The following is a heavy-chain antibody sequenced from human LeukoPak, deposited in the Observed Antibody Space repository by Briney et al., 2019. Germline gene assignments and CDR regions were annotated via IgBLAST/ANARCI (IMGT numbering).Heavy chain of an antibody. CDR2: IYYSGST. CDR3: ARLQATVTIHAYFDY. CDR1: GGSLRSYY. D-gene: IGHD4-17*01. V-gene: IGHV4-59*01. Sequence: SETLSLTCTVSGGSLRSYYWSWIRQPPGKGLEWIGYIYYSGSTNYNPSLKSRVAISVDTSKNQFSLKLDSVTAADTAVYYCARLQATVTIHAYFDYWGQGTLVTVSS. J-gene: IGHJ4*01.